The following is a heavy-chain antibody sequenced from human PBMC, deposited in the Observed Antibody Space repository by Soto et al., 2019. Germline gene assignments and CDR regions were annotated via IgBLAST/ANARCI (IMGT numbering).Heavy chain of an antibody. CDR2: ISGGGETI. CDR1: RYTVNVYV. Sequence: GGSTRIARAASRYTVNVYVMNWVRKDTGKGLEWVSYISGGGETIYYADSVRGRFTISRDNAKNSLFLQMNSLREEDTAVYYCARESPSSQWLPTRYFAYWGQGTLVTVSS. J-gene: IGHJ4*02. V-gene: IGHV3-48*02. D-gene: IGHD6-19*01. CDR3: ARESPSSQWLPTRYFAY.